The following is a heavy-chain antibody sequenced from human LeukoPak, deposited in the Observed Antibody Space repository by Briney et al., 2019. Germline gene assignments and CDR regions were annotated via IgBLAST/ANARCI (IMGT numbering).Heavy chain of an antibody. D-gene: IGHD2-21*01. CDR1: GFTVSSNY. J-gene: IGHJ3*02. V-gene: IGHV3-53*01. CDR3: VRGGSVVGDDVFDI. CDR2: IYSGGST. Sequence: GGSLRLSCAASGFTVSSNYMSWVRQAPGKGLEWVSVIYSGGSTYYADSVKGRFTISRDNSKNTLYLQMNSLRAEDTAVYYCVRGGSVVGDDVFDIWGQGTMVTVSS.